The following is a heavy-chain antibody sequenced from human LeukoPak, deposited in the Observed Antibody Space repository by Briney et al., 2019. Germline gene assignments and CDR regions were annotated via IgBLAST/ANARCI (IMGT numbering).Heavy chain of an antibody. CDR3: ARGLLGYCSGGSCQTFDP. CDR2: ISSSSSYI. D-gene: IGHD2-15*01. J-gene: IGHJ5*02. CDR1: GFTFSSYS. V-gene: IGHV3-21*01. Sequence: PGGSLRLSCAASGFTFSSYSMNWARQAPGKGLEWVSSISSSSSYIYYADSVKGRFTISRDNAKNSLYLQMNSLRAEDTAVYYCARGLLGYCSGGSCQTFDPWGQGTLVTVSS.